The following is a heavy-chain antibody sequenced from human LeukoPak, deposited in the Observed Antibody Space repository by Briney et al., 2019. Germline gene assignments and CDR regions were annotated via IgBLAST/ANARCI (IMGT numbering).Heavy chain of an antibody. V-gene: IGHV3-23*01. CDR2: ISDSGDFT. CDR1: GITFSSYA. D-gene: IGHD6-13*01. J-gene: IGHJ3*02. CDR3: AKEHSNNWYDAFDI. Sequence: GGSLRLSCAASGITFSSYAMSWVRQVPGKGLEWVSGISDSGDFTYYADSVKGRYTISRDNSKNTLYLLMNSLRAEDTAVYYCAKEHSNNWYDAFDIWGQGTMVAVS.